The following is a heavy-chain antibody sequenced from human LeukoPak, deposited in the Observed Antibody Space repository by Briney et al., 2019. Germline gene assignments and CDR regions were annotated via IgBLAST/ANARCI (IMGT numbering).Heavy chain of an antibody. CDR3: ARLVIRSSWFDY. CDR1: GGSISSSSYY. Sequence: SETLSLTCTVSGGSISSSSYYWGWIRQPPGKGLEWIGSIYYSGSTYYNPSLKSRVTISVDTSKNQSSLKLSSVTAADTAVYYCARLVIRSSWFDYWGQGTLVTVSS. V-gene: IGHV4-39*01. CDR2: IYYSGST. J-gene: IGHJ4*02. D-gene: IGHD6-13*01.